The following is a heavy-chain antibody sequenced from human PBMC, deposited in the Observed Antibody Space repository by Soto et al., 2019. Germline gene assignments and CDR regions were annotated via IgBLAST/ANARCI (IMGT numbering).Heavy chain of an antibody. V-gene: IGHV3-15*01. Sequence: EVQVVESGGGLVRPGGSLRLSCATSGFTFNNAWMSWVRQAPGKGLEWVGYIKSNIDGGTADYAAPVKGRFTISRDDSKTMLYRQMNSLKTEDTAVYYCSYLYFDHWGQGTLVAVSS. J-gene: IGHJ4*02. CDR1: GFTFNNAW. CDR3: SYLYFDH. D-gene: IGHD1-26*01. CDR2: IKSNIDGGTA.